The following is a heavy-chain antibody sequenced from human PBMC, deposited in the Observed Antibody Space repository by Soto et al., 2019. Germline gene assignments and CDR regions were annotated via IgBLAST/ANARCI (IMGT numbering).Heavy chain of an antibody. D-gene: IGHD3-3*01. V-gene: IGHV2-5*01. J-gene: IGHJ4*01. CDR2: IYWNDDK. CDR3: AHGARYYDFWSGYSLYFDS. Sequence: QIILKVFGPTLVKPTQAFTLTCTFSGFSLRTSREGEGWIRQPPGKDVEWRALIYWNDDKYYGPSLKSRLTITMDTSRNRVVLTMTNMDPVDTATYYCAHGARYYDFWSGYSLYFDSWGRGTLVTVSS. CDR1: GFSLRTSREG.